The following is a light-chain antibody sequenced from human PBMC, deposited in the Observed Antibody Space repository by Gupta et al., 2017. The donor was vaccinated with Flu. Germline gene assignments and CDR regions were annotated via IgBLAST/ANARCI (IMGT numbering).Light chain of an antibody. V-gene: IGKV1-5*03. J-gene: IGKJ1*01. CDR1: QSISSW. CDR2: KAS. CDR3: QQYKRYSWW. Sequence: DIQMTQSPSTLSASVGDRVTITFLASQSISSWLAWYQQKPGKAPKLLIYKASRLESGVPSRFSGSGSGTXFTVTIXGLPTDDFATCNCQQYKRYSWWFGXGPKVEIK.